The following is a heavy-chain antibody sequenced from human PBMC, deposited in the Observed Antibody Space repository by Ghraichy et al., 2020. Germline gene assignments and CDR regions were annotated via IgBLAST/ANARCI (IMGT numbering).Heavy chain of an antibody. D-gene: IGHD4-23*01. Sequence: SETLSLTCAVYGGSFSGYYWSWIRQPPGKGLEWIGEINHSGSTNYTPSLKSRVTISVDTAKNQFSLKLSSVTAADTAVYYCARVGNGRAPPMDVWGEGTTVTVYS. CDR3: ARVGNGRAPPMDV. CDR1: GGSFSGYY. J-gene: IGHJ6*04. CDR2: INHSGST. V-gene: IGHV4-34*01.